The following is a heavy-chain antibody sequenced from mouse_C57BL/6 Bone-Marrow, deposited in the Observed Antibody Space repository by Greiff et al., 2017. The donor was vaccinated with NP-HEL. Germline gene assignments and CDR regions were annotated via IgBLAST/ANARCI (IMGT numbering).Heavy chain of an antibody. Sequence: VQLQQSGPELVKPGASVKISCKASGYAFSSSWMNWVKQRPGKGLEWIGRIYPGDGDTNYNGKFKGKATLTADKSSSTAYMQLSSLTTEDSAVYFCARCGYDNPDRYFDVWGTGTTVTVSS. D-gene: IGHD2-1*01. CDR1: GYAFSSSW. CDR3: ARCGYDNPDRYFDV. CDR2: IYPGDGDT. J-gene: IGHJ1*03. V-gene: IGHV1-82*01.